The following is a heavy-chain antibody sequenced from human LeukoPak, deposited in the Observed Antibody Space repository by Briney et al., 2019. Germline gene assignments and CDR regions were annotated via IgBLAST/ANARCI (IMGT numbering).Heavy chain of an antibody. CDR1: GGSISSYY. J-gene: IGHJ4*02. CDR2: IYYSGST. Sequence: PSETLSLTCTVSGGSISSYYWSWIRQPPGKGLEWIGYIYYSGSTNYNPSLKSRVTISVDTSKNQFSLKLSSVTAADTAVYYCASTLLAGPFDYWGQGTLITVSS. CDR3: ASTLLAGPFDY. D-gene: IGHD6-19*01. V-gene: IGHV4-59*01.